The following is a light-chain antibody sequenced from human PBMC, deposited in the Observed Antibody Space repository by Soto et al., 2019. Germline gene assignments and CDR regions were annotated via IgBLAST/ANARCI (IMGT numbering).Light chain of an antibody. V-gene: IGLV2-14*03. J-gene: IGLJ2*01. CDR2: DVS. CDR3: SSYSNSRTLV. Sequence: QSALTQPASVSGSPGQSITISCTGTSSDVGAYHYVSWYQRHPGKAPKLMIYDVSNRPSGVSNRFSGSKSGNTASLTISGLQAEDEVDYYCSSYSNSRTLVFGGGTKLTVL. CDR1: SSDVGAYHY.